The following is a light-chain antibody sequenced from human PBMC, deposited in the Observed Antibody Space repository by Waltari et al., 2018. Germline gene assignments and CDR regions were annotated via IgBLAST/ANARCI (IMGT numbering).Light chain of an antibody. CDR2: NVS. Sequence: QSALTQPRSVSGSPGQSVTISCTGTSSDVGTHTYVSWYLQHPGKAPKLIIYNVSERPSGVPDRFSGSKSGNTASLTISGLQAEDEADYYCCSYAGSSNWVFGGGTKLTVL. CDR3: CSYAGSSNWV. CDR1: SSDVGTHTY. V-gene: IGLV2-11*01. J-gene: IGLJ3*02.